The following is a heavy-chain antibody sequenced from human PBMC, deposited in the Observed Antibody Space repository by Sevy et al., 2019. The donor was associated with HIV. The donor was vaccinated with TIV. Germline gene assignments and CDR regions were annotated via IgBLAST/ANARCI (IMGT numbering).Heavy chain of an antibody. V-gene: IGHV1-18*01. CDR1: SYTFSNYG. CDR3: ARGYSSTYYGSVDY. J-gene: IGHJ4*02. CDR2: ISGFNGNT. D-gene: IGHD6-13*01. Sequence: ASVKVSCKASSYTFSNYGITWVRQAPGQGLAWVGWISGFNGNTKYAQKFQGRVTVTTDTSTTTVYMELRSLRSDDTAVYYCARGYSSTYYGSVDYWGQGTLVTVSS.